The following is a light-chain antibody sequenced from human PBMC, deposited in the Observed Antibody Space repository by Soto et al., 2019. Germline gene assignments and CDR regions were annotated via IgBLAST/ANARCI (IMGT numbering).Light chain of an antibody. CDR3: AAWDESLYGWV. CDR2: YNN. Sequence: QSVLTQPPSASGTPGQRVTISCSGSSSNIGRNTLNWYQQLPGTAPTLFIYYNNQRPSAVPDRFSGSKSGTSASLAISGLQSEDESHYYCAAWDESLYGWVFGGGTKLTVL. V-gene: IGLV1-44*01. CDR1: SSNIGRNT. J-gene: IGLJ3*02.